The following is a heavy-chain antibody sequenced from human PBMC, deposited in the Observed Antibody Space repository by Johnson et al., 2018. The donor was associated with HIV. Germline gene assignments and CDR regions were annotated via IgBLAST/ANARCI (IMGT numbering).Heavy chain of an antibody. Sequence: VQLVESGGGLVQPGGSLRLSCAASGFTVSSNYMSWVRQAPGKGLEWVSVIYSGGSTYYADSVKGRFPISRDNSKNTLYLQSNSLRAEDTAVYDCARVGDDYGDSYDAFDIWGQGTMVTVSS. CDR2: IYSGGST. CDR1: GFTVSSNY. D-gene: IGHD4-17*01. J-gene: IGHJ3*02. CDR3: ARVGDDYGDSYDAFDI. V-gene: IGHV3-66*01.